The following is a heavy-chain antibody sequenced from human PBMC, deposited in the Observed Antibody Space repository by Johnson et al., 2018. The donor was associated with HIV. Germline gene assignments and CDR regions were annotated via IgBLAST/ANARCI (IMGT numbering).Heavy chain of an antibody. Sequence: QVQLLESGGGVVQPGRSLRLSCAASGFTFSSYAMHWVRQAPGKGLEWVAVISYDGSNKYYADSVKGRFTISRDNSKNTLYLQMNSLRAEDTAVYYCAREYSGYETLRGAFDIWGQGTMVTVSS. V-gene: IGHV3-30*04. CDR3: AREYSGYETLRGAFDI. D-gene: IGHD5-12*01. CDR1: GFTFSSYA. J-gene: IGHJ3*02. CDR2: ISYDGSNK.